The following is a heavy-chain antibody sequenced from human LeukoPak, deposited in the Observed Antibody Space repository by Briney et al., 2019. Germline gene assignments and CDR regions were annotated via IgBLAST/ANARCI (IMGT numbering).Heavy chain of an antibody. D-gene: IGHD3-9*01. Sequence: GRSLRLSCAASGFTFSSYGMHWVRQAPGKGLEWVAVTWYDGSNKYYADSVKGRFTISGDNSKNTLYLQMNSLRAEDTAVYYCARGPPERRRDILTGYYSYWGQGTLVTVSS. CDR2: TWYDGSNK. V-gene: IGHV3-33*01. CDR3: ARGPPERRRDILTGYYSY. CDR1: GFTFSSYG. J-gene: IGHJ4*02.